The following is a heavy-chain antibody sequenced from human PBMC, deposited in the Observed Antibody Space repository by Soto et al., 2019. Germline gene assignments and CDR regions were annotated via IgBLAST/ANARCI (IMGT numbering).Heavy chain of an antibody. D-gene: IGHD3-16*01. CDR2: VYWDDDK. Sequence: QITLNESGPALVKPTQTLTLTCTFSGFSLNTRDVGVGWIRQPPGKALEWLGVVYWDDDKTYSPSLKSRLTITQDTHKNQVVLRMTKMDPVDTATYYCAPCRGGVASFWGQGTLVTVSS. J-gene: IGHJ4*02. CDR1: GFSLNTRDVG. CDR3: APCRGGVASF. V-gene: IGHV2-5*02.